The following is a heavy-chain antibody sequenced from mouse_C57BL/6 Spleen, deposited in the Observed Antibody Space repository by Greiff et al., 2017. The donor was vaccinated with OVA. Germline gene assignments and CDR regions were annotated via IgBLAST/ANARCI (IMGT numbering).Heavy chain of an antibody. D-gene: IGHD2-4*01. J-gene: IGHJ2*01. Sequence: VQLQQSGAELVKPGASVKISCKASGYAFSSYWMNWVKQRPGKGLEWIGQIYPGDGDTNYTGKFKGKATLTADKSSSTAYMQLSSLTSEDSAVYFCAREGMITVFDYWGQGTTLTVSS. V-gene: IGHV1-80*01. CDR1: GYAFSSYW. CDR2: IYPGDGDT. CDR3: AREGMITVFDY.